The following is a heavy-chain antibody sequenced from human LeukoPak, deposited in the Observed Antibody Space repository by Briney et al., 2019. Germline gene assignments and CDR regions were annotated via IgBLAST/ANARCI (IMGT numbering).Heavy chain of an antibody. J-gene: IGHJ4*02. V-gene: IGHV3-33*01. CDR2: IWYDGSNK. CDR1: GFTFSSYG. Sequence: PGRSLRLSCAASGFTFSSYGMHWVRQAPGKGLEWVAVIWYDGSNKYYADSVKGRLTISRDNSKNTLYLQMNSLRAEDTAVYYCARDNWNDGIDYWGQGTLVTVSS. CDR3: ARDNWNDGIDY. D-gene: IGHD1-1*01.